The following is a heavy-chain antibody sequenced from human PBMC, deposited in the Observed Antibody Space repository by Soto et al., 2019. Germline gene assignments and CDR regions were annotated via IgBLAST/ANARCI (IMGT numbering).Heavy chain of an antibody. CDR2: IYRDGYT. V-gene: IGHV3-66*04. CDR1: GFTVSSNY. Sequence: EVQLVESGGALVQPGGSLRLSCAASGFTVSSNYMTWVRQAPGKGLEWVSVIYRDGYTYYADSVKGRFTISRDNSKTTLYLQMNTLRAADTAVYSSGRLFASGHGPFDYWGQGTLVTVSS. D-gene: IGHD3-10*01. CDR3: GRLFASGHGPFDY. J-gene: IGHJ4*02.